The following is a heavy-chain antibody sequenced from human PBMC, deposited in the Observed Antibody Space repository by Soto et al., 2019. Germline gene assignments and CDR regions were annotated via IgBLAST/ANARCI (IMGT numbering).Heavy chain of an antibody. Sequence: SETLSLTCAVYGGSFSGYYWSWIRQPPGKGLEWIGEINHSGSTNYNPSLKSRVTISVDTSKNQFSLKLSSVTAADTAVYYCVRVGEPGIAAAGTSPYFDYWGQGTLVTVSS. J-gene: IGHJ4*02. D-gene: IGHD6-13*01. CDR2: INHSGST. CDR1: GGSFSGYY. CDR3: VRVGEPGIAAAGTSPYFDY. V-gene: IGHV4-34*01.